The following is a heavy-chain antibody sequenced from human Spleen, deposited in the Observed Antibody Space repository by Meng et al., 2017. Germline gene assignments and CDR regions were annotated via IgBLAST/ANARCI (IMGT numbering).Heavy chain of an antibody. CDR3: ARDGYNVPFDY. D-gene: IGHD5-24*01. V-gene: IGHV4-38-2*02. Sequence: SETLSLTCAVSGYSISSGYYWGWIRQPPGKGLEWIGSIYRGGNTYYNPSLKSRVTISVDTSKNQFSLNLGSVTPADTAVYYCARDGYNVPFDYWGQGTLVTVSS. CDR1: GYSISSGYY. J-gene: IGHJ4*02. CDR2: IYRGGNT.